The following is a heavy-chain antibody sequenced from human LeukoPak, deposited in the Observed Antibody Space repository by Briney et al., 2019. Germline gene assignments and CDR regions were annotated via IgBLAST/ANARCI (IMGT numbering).Heavy chain of an antibody. D-gene: IGHD1-26*01. Sequence: ASVKVSCKASGGTFSSYAISWVRQAPGQGLEWMGGIIPIFGTANYAQKFQGRVTITADESTSTAYMELSSLRSEDTAVYYCARGVVGAKDGYYYYYMDVWGKGTTVTVSS. J-gene: IGHJ6*03. CDR3: ARGVVGAKDGYYYYYMDV. V-gene: IGHV1-69*13. CDR1: GGTFSSYA. CDR2: IIPIFGTA.